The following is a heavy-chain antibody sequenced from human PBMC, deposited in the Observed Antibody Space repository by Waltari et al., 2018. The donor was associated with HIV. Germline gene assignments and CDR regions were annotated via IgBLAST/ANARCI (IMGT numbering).Heavy chain of an antibody. CDR2: ITRDPGIP. Sequence: QVQLVQSGSELKKPGASVKVSCKASGYTFTTYAMNWVRQAPAQGLGGVGWITRDPGIPTYAQGFSGRFVFALDTSVRTAYLQISSLESEATAVYCCATGIAVSTTYYYSAMDVWVPGTTVAVSS. V-gene: IGHV7-4-1*02. CDR1: GYTFTTYA. D-gene: IGHD6-19*01. J-gene: IGHJ6*02. CDR3: ATGIAVSTTYYYSAMDV.